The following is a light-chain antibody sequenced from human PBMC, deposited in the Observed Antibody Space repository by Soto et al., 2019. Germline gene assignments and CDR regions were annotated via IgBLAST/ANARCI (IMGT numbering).Light chain of an antibody. J-gene: IGKJ2*01. CDR2: DAS. CDR1: QSVSSY. V-gene: IGKV3-11*01. CDR3: RQRSNWPRYT. Sequence: EIVLTQSPATLSLSPGERATLSCRASQSVSSYLAWYQQKPGQAPRLLIYDASNRATGIPARFSGSGSGTDFTLTISSLLPEDFAVYYCRQRSNWPRYTFGQGTKLEIK.